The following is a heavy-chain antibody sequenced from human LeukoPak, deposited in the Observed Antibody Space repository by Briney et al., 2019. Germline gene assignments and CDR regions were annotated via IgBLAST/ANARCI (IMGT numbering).Heavy chain of an antibody. Sequence: GGSLRLSCAASGFTFSSYAMSWVHQAPGKGLEWVSAISGSGGSTYYADSVKGRFTISRDNSKNTLYLQMNSLRAEDTAVYYCAKDRRGYSYGYLDYWGQGTLVTVSS. CDR2: ISGSGGST. CDR3: AKDRRGYSYGYLDY. V-gene: IGHV3-23*01. CDR1: GFTFSSYA. J-gene: IGHJ4*02. D-gene: IGHD5-18*01.